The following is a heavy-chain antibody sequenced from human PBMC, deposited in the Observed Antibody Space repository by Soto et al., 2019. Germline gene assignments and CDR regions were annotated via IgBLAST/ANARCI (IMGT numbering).Heavy chain of an antibody. Sequence: GGSLGLSCAASGFTFSDYYMSWIRQAPGKGLEWVSYISSSGSTIYYADSVKGRFTISRDNAKNSLYLQMNSLRAEDTAVYYCARFGPFSGRIKDAFDIWGQGTMVTVSS. D-gene: IGHD1-26*01. V-gene: IGHV3-11*01. CDR2: ISSSGSTI. J-gene: IGHJ3*02. CDR1: GFTFSDYY. CDR3: ARFGPFSGRIKDAFDI.